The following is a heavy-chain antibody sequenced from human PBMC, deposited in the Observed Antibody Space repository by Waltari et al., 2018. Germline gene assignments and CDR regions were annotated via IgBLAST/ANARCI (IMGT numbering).Heavy chain of an antibody. D-gene: IGHD3-10*01. CDR1: GYTFTSYD. Sequence: QVQLVQSGAEVKKPGASVTVSCKPSGYTFTSYDITWVRQAPGQGLEWMGWISAYTGNTIYAQSLQGRVTMTTDTSTSTAYMEVRNLRSDDTAVYYCARPYYSGSGYLDYWGQGTLVTVSS. CDR3: ARPYYSGSGYLDY. J-gene: IGHJ4*02. V-gene: IGHV1-18*01. CDR2: ISAYTGNT.